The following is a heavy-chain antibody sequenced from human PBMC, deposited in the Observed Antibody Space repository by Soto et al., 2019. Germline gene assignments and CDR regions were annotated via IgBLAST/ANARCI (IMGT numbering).Heavy chain of an antibody. Sequence: QVQLVESGGGVVQPGTSLRVSCVGSGFTFRSYVIHWVRQAPGKGLEWVALTSYDGSDKYYGDSVRGRFTISRDNSRNTVDLPMDRLRLEDTALYYCARWGTLGGLDVWGQGNLVSVSS. V-gene: IGHV3-33*05. CDR1: GFTFRSYV. CDR3: ARWGTLGGLDV. J-gene: IGHJ1*01. D-gene: IGHD3-16*01. CDR2: TSYDGSDK.